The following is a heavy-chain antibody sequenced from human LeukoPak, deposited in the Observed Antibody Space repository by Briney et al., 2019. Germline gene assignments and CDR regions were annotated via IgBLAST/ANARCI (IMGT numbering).Heavy chain of an antibody. Sequence: GGSLRLSCAACGFTFSSYAMSWVRQVPGKGLEWVSAISGSGGNTYYADSVKGQFTISRDNSKNTLYLQMNSLRAEDTAVYYCAKDYIVAAPTGFDYWGQGTLVTLSS. CDR3: AKDYIVAAPTGFDY. J-gene: IGHJ4*02. D-gene: IGHD6-13*01. CDR2: ISGSGGNT. V-gene: IGHV3-23*01. CDR1: GFTFSSYA.